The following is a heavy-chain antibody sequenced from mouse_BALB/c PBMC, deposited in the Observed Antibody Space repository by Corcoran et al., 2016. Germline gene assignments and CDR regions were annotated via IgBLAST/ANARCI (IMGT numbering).Heavy chain of an antibody. CDR3: ARDANFSFDY. V-gene: IGHV1-26*01. CDR2: INPNNGGT. J-gene: IGHJ2*01. CDR1: GYTFTDYY. Sequence: EVQLQQSGPELVKPGTSVKLSCKASGYTFTDYYMKWVKQSHGKSLDWIGDINPNNGGTSYNQKFKGKATLTVDKSSSTAYMQLNSLTSEDSAVYYCARDANFSFDYWGQGTTLTVSS. D-gene: IGHD2-1*01.